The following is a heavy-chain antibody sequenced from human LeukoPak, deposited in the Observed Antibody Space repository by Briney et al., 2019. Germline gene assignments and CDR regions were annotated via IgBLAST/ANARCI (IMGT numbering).Heavy chain of an antibody. CDR1: GYTFTSYD. V-gene: IGHV1-8*01. CDR2: MNPNSGNT. J-gene: IGHJ6*02. CDR3: ARGNYDFWSVGMDV. D-gene: IGHD3-3*01. Sequence: GASVKVSCEASGYTFTSYDINWVRQATGQGLEWMGWMNPNSGNTGYAQKFQGRVTMTRNTSISTAYMELSSLRSEDTAVYYCARGNYDFWSVGMDVWGQGTTVTVSS.